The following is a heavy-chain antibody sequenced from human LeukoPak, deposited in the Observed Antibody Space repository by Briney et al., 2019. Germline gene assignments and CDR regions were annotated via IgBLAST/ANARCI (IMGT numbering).Heavy chain of an antibody. D-gene: IGHD3-3*01. CDR2: IYHSGST. Sequence: SETLSLTCAVSGYPISSGYYWGWIRQPPGKGLEWIGSIYHSGSTYYNPSLKSRVTISVDTSKNQFSLKLSSVTAADTAVYYCARDGGMSGWFDPWGQGTLVTVSS. V-gene: IGHV4-38-2*02. J-gene: IGHJ5*02. CDR3: ARDGGMSGWFDP. CDR1: GYPISSGYY.